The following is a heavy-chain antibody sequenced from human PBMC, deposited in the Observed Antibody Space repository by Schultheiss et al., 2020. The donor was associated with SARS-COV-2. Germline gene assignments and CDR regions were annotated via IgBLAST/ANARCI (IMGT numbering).Heavy chain of an antibody. Sequence: SETLSLTCAVYGGSFSGYYWSWIRQPPGKGLEWIGEINHSGSTNYNPSLKSRVTISVDTSKNQFSLKLSSVTAADTAVYYCARVGQDYYYGMDVWGQGTTVTVSS. CDR1: GGSFSGYY. CDR3: ARVGQDYYYGMDV. D-gene: IGHD3-16*01. V-gene: IGHV4-34*01. J-gene: IGHJ6*02. CDR2: INHSGST.